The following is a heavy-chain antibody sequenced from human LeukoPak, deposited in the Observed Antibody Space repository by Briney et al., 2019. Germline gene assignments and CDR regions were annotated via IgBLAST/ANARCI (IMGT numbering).Heavy chain of an antibody. D-gene: IGHD2-15*01. CDR3: ARGLEIDEKLVGGFDT. Sequence: GASVKVSCKASGYDFVRIDINWIRQAPGQGLEWMAWMIPKSGKTAYAQKFEGRLTLTRDTSTSIAYMELNNLTSEDTALYYCARGLEIDEKLVGGFDTWGRGTMVTVSS. CDR1: GYDFVRID. J-gene: IGHJ5*02. CDR2: MIPKSGKT. V-gene: IGHV1-8*01.